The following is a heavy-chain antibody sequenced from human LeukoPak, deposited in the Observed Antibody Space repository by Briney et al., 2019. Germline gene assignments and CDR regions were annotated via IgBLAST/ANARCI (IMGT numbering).Heavy chain of an antibody. CDR2: ISYDGSNK. CDR1: GFTLSSYA. J-gene: IGHJ3*02. Sequence: GGSLRLSCAASGFTLSSYAMHWVRQAPGKGLEWVAVISYDGSNKYYADSVKGRFTISRDNSKNTLYLQMNSLRAEDTAVYYCARESDYYDSSGYYDAFDIWGQGTMVTVSS. D-gene: IGHD3-22*01. V-gene: IGHV3-30-3*01. CDR3: ARESDYYDSSGYYDAFDI.